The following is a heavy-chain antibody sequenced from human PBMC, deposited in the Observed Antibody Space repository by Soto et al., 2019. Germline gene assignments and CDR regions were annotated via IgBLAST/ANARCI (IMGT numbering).Heavy chain of an antibody. J-gene: IGHJ3*02. D-gene: IGHD1-7*01. CDR1: GFTFSIYA. CDR2: ISHDGNNR. Sequence: QVQVVESGGGVVHPGRSLRLSCAASGFTFSIYAMHWVRQAPGKGLEWLASISHDGNNRYYVGSVRGRFTISRDNSRNILYLQMNSLRRYDTDIYYCVIRGTATVAFDIWGEGTMVTVSS. V-gene: IGHV3-30-3*01. CDR3: VIRGTATVAFDI.